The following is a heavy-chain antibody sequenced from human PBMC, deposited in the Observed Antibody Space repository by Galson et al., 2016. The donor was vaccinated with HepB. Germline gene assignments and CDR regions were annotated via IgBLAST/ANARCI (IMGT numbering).Heavy chain of an antibody. CDR3: ALNGMDV. J-gene: IGHJ6*02. CDR2: MWFDEGSK. CDR1: KFTFSSCD. Sequence: SLRLSCATSKFTFSSCDIHWVRQAPGKGLEWVAVMWFDEGSKYYADSVKGRFSISRDNSKNTLYLQMNSLRAEDTAVYYCALNGMDVWGQGITVTVSS. V-gene: IGHV3-33*01.